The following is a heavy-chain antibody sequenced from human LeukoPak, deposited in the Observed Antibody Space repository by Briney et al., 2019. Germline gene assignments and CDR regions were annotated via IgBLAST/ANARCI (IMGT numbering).Heavy chain of an antibody. CDR2: INPNSGGT. CDR1: GYTFTGYY. V-gene: IGHV1-2*02. CDR3: ARSGSYYHYYYYMDV. D-gene: IGHD1-26*01. J-gene: IGHJ6*03. Sequence: GASVKVSCKASGYTFTGYYMHWVRQAPGQRLEWMGWINPNSGGTNYAQKFQGRVTMTRDTSISTAYMELSRLRSDDTAVYYCARSGSYYHYYYYMDVWGKGTTVTVSS.